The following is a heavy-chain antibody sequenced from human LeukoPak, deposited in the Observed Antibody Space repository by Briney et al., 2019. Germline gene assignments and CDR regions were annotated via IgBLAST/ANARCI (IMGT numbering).Heavy chain of an antibody. D-gene: IGHD7-27*01. CDR3: VRDKDWGFDS. CDR1: GFTFTSYT. CDR2: IGTGTSTV. J-gene: IGHJ4*02. Sequence: GESLRLSCAASGFTFTSYTMNWVRQAPGKGLEWVSHIGTGTSTVGYADSIKGRFTISRDNAKNSVDLQMSSLRVDDSAVYYCVRDKDWGFDSWGQGTLDTVSS. V-gene: IGHV3-48*01.